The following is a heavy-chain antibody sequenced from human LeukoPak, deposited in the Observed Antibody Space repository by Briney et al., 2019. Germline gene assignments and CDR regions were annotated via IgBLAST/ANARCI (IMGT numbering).Heavy chain of an antibody. CDR1: GFSFSHYA. CDR3: AELGITMIGGV. Sequence: GGSLRLSCAASGFSFSHYAIHWVRQAPGKGLEWVSLISYNGGNKYYADSVKGRFTIDRDNSKNSLYLQMNSLRAEDTAVYYCAELGITMIGGVWGKGTTVTISS. CDR2: ISYNGGNK. D-gene: IGHD3-10*02. J-gene: IGHJ6*04. V-gene: IGHV3-30*04.